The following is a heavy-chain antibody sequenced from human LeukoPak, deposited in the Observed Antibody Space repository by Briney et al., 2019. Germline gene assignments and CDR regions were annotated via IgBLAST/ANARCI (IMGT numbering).Heavy chain of an antibody. CDR1: GDSISSGSYY. Sequence: KPSETLSLTCTVSGDSISSGSYYWSWIRQPAGKGLEWIGHIYRSGSTNYNASLKSRVTISVDTSKNQFSLKLSSVTAADTAVYYCARGYYDSSGYYEAFQRWGQGTLVTVSS. CDR3: ARGYYDSSGYYEAFQR. V-gene: IGHV4-61*09. CDR2: IYRSGST. D-gene: IGHD3-22*01. J-gene: IGHJ1*01.